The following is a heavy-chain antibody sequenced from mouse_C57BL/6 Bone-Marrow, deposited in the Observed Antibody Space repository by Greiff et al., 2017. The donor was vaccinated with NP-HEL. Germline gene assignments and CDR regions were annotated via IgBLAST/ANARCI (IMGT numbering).Heavy chain of an antibody. V-gene: IGHV1-61*01. CDR1: GYTFTSYW. J-gene: IGHJ1*03. CDR2: IYPSDSET. Sequence: QVQLQQPGAELVRPGSSVKLSCKASGYTFTSYWMDWVKQRPGQGLEWIGNIYPSDSETHYNQKFKDKATLTVDKSSSTAYMQLSSLTSEDSAVYYCARSGVYDGFWYFDVWGTGTTVTVSP. D-gene: IGHD2-3*01. CDR3: ARSGVYDGFWYFDV.